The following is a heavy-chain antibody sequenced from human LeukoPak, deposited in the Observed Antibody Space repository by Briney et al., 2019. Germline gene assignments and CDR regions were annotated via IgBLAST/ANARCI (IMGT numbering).Heavy chain of an antibody. J-gene: IGHJ4*02. CDR2: ISSSGSTI. Sequence: GGSLRLSCAASGFTFSSYEMNWVRQAPGKGLEWVSYISSSGSTIYYADSVKGRFTISRDNAKNSLYLQTNSLRAEDTAVYYCAREGSWYYYWGQGTLVTVSS. CDR1: GFTFSSYE. CDR3: AREGSWYYY. V-gene: IGHV3-48*03. D-gene: IGHD6-13*01.